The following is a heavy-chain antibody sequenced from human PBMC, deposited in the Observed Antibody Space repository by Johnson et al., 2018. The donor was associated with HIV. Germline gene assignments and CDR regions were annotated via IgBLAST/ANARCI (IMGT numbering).Heavy chain of an antibody. Sequence: VQLVESGGGVVQPGRSLRLSCAASGFTFSSYGMHWVRQAPGKGLEWVAVISYDGSNKYYADSVKGRFTISRDNSKNTLYLQMNSLRAEDTAVYYCAKDRDSYGYGGAFDIWGQGTMVTVSS. CDR2: ISYDGSNK. J-gene: IGHJ3*02. CDR1: GFTFSSYG. CDR3: AKDRDSYGYGGAFDI. D-gene: IGHD5-18*01. V-gene: IGHV3-30*18.